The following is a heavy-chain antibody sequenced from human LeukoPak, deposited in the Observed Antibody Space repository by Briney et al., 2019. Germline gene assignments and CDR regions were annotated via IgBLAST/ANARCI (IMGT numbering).Heavy chain of an antibody. CDR1: GFTVSSNY. CDR2: IYSGGST. CDR3: ARGRIVVVVAATRSGAFDI. Sequence: GGSLRLSCAASGFTVSSNYMSWVRQAPGKGLEWVSVIYSGGSTYYADSVKGRFTISRDNSKNTLYLQMNSLRAEDTAVYYCARGRIVVVVAATRSGAFDIWGQGTMVTVSS. V-gene: IGHV3-66*01. D-gene: IGHD2-15*01. J-gene: IGHJ3*02.